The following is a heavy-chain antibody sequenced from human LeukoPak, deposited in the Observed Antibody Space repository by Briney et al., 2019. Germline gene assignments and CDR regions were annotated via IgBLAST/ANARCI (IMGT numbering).Heavy chain of an antibody. Sequence: PGRSLRLSCAASGFTLSSHAMHWVRQAPGKGLEWVAVISYDGSHIYYADSVKGRFTISRDNSKNTLYLQMNSLRSDDTAVYYCARDSNYDFWSGYYPYGFDYWGQGTLVTVSS. J-gene: IGHJ4*02. CDR2: ISYDGSHI. CDR1: GFTLSSHA. CDR3: ARDSNYDFWSGYYPYGFDY. D-gene: IGHD3-3*01. V-gene: IGHV3-30-3*01.